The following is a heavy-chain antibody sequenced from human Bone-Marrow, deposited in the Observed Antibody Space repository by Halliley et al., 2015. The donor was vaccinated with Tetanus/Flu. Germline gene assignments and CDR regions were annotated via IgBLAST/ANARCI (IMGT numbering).Heavy chain of an antibody. D-gene: IGHD3-22*01. CDR2: INEDGSER. J-gene: IGHJ4*02. CDR1: EIPFTGYW. CDR3: ARNMDHGRSGLFRFYY. Sequence: SLRLSCAASEIPFTGYWATWVRQARGKGLEWVASINEDGSERHNGDSVRCRFIITRVNGKSTVCLRMNALRAGDTAVYYCARNMDHGRSGLFRFYYWGQGTVVVVSS. V-gene: IGHV3-7*03.